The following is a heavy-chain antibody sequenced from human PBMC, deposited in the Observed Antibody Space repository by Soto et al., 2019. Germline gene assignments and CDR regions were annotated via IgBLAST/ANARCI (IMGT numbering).Heavy chain of an antibody. CDR2: IIPIFGTA. V-gene: IGHV1-69*05. CDR3: ARVDTAMVPLFDY. CDR1: GGTFSSYA. Sequence: QVQLVQSGAEVKKPGSSVKVSCKASGGTFSSYAISWVRQAPGQGLEWMGGIIPIFGTANYAQKFQGRVTXTXDVXTSTAYMERSSLRSEDTAVYYCARVDTAMVPLFDYWGQGTLVTVSS. D-gene: IGHD5-18*01. J-gene: IGHJ4*02.